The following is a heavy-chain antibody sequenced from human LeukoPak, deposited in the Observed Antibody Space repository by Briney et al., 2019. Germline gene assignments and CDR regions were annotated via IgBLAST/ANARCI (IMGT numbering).Heavy chain of an antibody. CDR1: GYTFTSYD. D-gene: IGHD2-15*01. J-gene: IGHJ6*02. CDR2: ISAYNGNT. Sequence: ASVTVSCKASGYTFTSYDVSWVRQAPGQGLEWMGWISAYNGNTNYAQKLQGRVTMTTDTSTSTAYMELRSLRSDDTAVYYCVVVRGFYGMDVWGQGTTVTVSS. V-gene: IGHV1-18*01. CDR3: VVVRGFYGMDV.